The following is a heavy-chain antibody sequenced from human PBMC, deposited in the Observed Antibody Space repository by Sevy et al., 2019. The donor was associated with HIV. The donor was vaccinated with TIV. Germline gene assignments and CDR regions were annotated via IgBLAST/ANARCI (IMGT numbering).Heavy chain of an antibody. CDR3: ARDRLKEGAATSYYYYGMDV. J-gene: IGHJ6*02. V-gene: IGHV3-21*01. Sequence: GGSLRLSCAASGFTFSSYSMNWVRQAPGKGLEWVSSISSSSSYIYYADSVKGRFTISRDNAKNSLYLQMNSLRAEDTAVYYCARDRLKEGAATSYYYYGMDVWGHGTTVTVSS. CDR1: GFTFSSYS. CDR2: ISSSSSYI. D-gene: IGHD2-15*01.